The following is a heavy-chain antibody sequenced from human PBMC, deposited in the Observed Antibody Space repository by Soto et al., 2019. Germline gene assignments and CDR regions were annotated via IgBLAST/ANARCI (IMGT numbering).Heavy chain of an antibody. V-gene: IGHV3-30*18. Sequence: VQLVESGGGLVQPGGSLRLSCAASRFTFSNYGMHWVRQAPGKGLEWVAVVSSAGSTKYYADSVKGRFTISRDNSKNTVFLQMNSLRAEDTAVYYCAKDLGYSYGGFFDYWGQGTLVTVSS. CDR2: VSSAGSTK. J-gene: IGHJ4*02. CDR3: AKDLGYSYGGFFDY. CDR1: RFTFSNYG. D-gene: IGHD5-18*01.